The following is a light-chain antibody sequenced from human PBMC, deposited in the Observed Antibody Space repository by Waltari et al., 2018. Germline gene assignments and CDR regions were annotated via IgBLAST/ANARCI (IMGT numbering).Light chain of an antibody. CDR3: QQCGSSVMYT. J-gene: IGKJ2*01. CDR2: GAA. V-gene: IGKV3-20*01. CDR1: QSVSRSR. Sequence: EVVLTQSPGTLALSPGQRATLSCRASQSVSRSRIAWYLHRHGQAPRLLIYGAAGRATVIPDRVSGSGSGTDFSLTISRVEPEDFAVYYCQQCGSSVMYTFGQGTKLEIK.